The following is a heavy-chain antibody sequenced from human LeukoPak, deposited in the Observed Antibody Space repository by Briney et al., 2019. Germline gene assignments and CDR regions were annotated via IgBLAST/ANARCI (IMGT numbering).Heavy chain of an antibody. D-gene: IGHD2-15*01. CDR3: ARDGVVVAANDY. Sequence: GGSLRLSCAASGFTFSSYSMNWVRQAPGKGLEGVSSISSSSSYIYYADSVKGRFTISRDNAKNSLYLQMNSLRAEDTAVYYCARDGVVVAANDYWGRGTLVTVSS. V-gene: IGHV3-21*01. CDR1: GFTFSSYS. J-gene: IGHJ4*02. CDR2: ISSSSSYI.